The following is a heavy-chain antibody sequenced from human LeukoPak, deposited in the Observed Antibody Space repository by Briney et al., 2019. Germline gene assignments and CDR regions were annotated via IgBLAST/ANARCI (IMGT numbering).Heavy chain of an antibody. CDR2: INPSGGST. V-gene: IGHV1-46*01. D-gene: IGHD2-15*01. J-gene: IGHJ4*02. CDR1: GYTFTSYY. CDR3: ARSEGALVAIDY. Sequence: GASVKVSCKASGYTFTSYYMHWVRQAPGQGLEWMGIINPSGGSTSYAQKFQGRVTMTRDMSTSTVYMELSSLRSEDTAVYYCARSEGALVAIDYWGQGTLVTVSS.